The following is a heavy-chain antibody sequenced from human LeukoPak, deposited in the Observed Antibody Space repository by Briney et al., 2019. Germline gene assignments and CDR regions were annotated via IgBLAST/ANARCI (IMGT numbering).Heavy chain of an antibody. D-gene: IGHD6-13*01. J-gene: IGHJ3*02. CDR3: AKGSPTYSSSWYPRPSAFDI. Sequence: GGSLRLSCAASGFTFSSYAMSWVRQAPGKGLEWVSAISGSGGSTYYAESVKGRFTISRDNSKNTLYLQMNCLRAEDTAVYYCAKGSPTYSSSWYPRPSAFDIWGQGTMVTAS. V-gene: IGHV3-23*01. CDR1: GFTFSSYA. CDR2: ISGSGGST.